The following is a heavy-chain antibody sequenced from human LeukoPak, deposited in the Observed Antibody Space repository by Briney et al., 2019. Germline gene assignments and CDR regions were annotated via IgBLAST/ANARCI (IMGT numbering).Heavy chain of an antibody. D-gene: IGHD4-17*01. V-gene: IGHV4-59*01. CDR2: IYYSGTT. J-gene: IGHJ6*02. CDR1: GGSISYYY. Sequence: SETLSLTCTVSGGSISYYYWSWTRQSPGKGLEWIGYIYYSGTTNYNPSLKSRVTISVDTSKNQFSLQLRSVTAADTAVYYCAREDPQTTVPEGMDVWGQGTTVTVSS. CDR3: AREDPQTTVPEGMDV.